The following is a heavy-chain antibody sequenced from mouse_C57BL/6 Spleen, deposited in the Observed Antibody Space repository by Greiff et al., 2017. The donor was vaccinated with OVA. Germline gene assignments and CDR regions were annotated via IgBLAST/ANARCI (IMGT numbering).Heavy chain of an antibody. V-gene: IGHV1-69*01. D-gene: IGHD1-3*01. Sequence: VQLQQPGAELVMPGASVKLSCKASGYTFTSSWMHWVKQRPGQGLEWIGEIDPSDSYTNYNQKFKGKSTLTVDKSSSTAYMQLSSLTSEDSAVYYCARGRLKGAMDYGGQGTSVTVSS. CDR1: GYTFTSSW. J-gene: IGHJ4*01. CDR3: ARGRLKGAMDY. CDR2: IDPSDSYT.